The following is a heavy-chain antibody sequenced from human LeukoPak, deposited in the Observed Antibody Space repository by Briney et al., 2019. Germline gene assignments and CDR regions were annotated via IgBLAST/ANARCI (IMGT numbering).Heavy chain of an antibody. CDR1: GYTFTGYY. CDR3: ARGSFGYSSGWYVLGY. D-gene: IGHD6-19*01. V-gene: IGHV1-2*02. CDR2: INPNSGGT. Sequence: ASVKVSCKASGYTFTGYYMHWVRQAPGQGLEWMGWINPNSGGTNYAQKFQGRVTMTRDTSISTAYMELSRLRSDDTAAYYCARGSFGYSSGWYVLGYWGQGTLVTVSS. J-gene: IGHJ4*02.